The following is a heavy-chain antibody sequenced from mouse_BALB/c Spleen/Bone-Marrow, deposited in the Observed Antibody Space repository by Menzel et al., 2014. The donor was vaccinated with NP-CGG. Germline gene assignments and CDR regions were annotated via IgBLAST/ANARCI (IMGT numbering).Heavy chain of an antibody. CDR2: IRSKSNNYAT. J-gene: IGHJ3*01. Sequence: EVKLQESGGGLVQPKGSLKLSCAASGFTFNTYAMNWVRQAPGKGLEWVARIRSKSNNYATYYADSVKDRFTISRDDSQSMLYLQINNLKTEDTAMYYCVRQNYDYAWFAYWGQGTLVTVSA. CDR3: VRQNYDYAWFAY. CDR1: GFTFNTYA. V-gene: IGHV10-1*02. D-gene: IGHD2-4*01.